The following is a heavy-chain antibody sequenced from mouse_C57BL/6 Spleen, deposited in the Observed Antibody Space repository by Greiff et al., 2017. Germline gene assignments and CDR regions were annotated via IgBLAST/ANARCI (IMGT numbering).Heavy chain of an antibody. CDR2: INPNNGGT. CDR1: GYTFTDYN. V-gene: IGHV1-18*01. D-gene: IGHD1-1*01. Sequence: VHVKQSGPELVKPGASVKIPCKASGYTFTDYNMDWVKQSHGKSLEWIGDINPNNGGTSYNQKFKGKATLTVDKSSSTAYMELRSLTSEDTAVYYCARKTTKVYFDVWGTGTTVTVSS. CDR3: ARKTTKVYFDV. J-gene: IGHJ1*03.